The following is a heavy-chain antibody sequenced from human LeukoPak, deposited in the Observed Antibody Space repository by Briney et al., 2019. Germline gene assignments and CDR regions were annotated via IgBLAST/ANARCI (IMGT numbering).Heavy chain of an antibody. CDR2: IYTSGST. V-gene: IGHV4-61*02. J-gene: IGHJ4*02. Sequence: PSETLSLTCTVSGGSISSGSYYWSWIRQPAGKGLEWIGRIYTSGSTNYNPSLKSRVTISVDTSKNQFSLKLSSVTAADTAVYYCARGLRGGDCYSPGYWGQGTLVTVSS. D-gene: IGHD2-21*02. CDR3: ARGLRGGDCYSPGY. CDR1: GGSISSGSYY.